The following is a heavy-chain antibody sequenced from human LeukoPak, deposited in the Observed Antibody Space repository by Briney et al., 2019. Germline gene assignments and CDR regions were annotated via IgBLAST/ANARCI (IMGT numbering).Heavy chain of an antibody. CDR3: ARVGYSSGWYQEAWFDP. V-gene: IGHV1-2*02. D-gene: IGHD6-13*01. J-gene: IGHJ5*02. CDR2: INPNSGGT. CDR1: GYTFTGYY. Sequence: ASVKVSCKASGYTFTGYYMHWVRQAPGQGLEWMGWINPNSGGTNYAQKFQGRVTMTRDTSISTAYMELSRLRSDDTAVYYCARVGYSSGWYQEAWFDPWGQGTLVTVSS.